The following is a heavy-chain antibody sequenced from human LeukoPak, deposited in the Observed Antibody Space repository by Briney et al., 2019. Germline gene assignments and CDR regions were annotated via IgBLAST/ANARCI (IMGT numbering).Heavy chain of an antibody. D-gene: IGHD2-2*02. CDR2: INSDGSST. CDR3: ARGPATAIPYNWFDP. V-gene: IGHV3-74*01. CDR1: GFTFSSYW. J-gene: IGHJ5*02. Sequence: GGSLRLSCAASGFTFSSYWMHWVRQAPGKGLVWVSRINSDGSSTSYADSVKGRFTISRDNAKNTLYLQMNSLRAEDTAVYYCARGPATAIPYNWFDPWGQGTLVTVSS.